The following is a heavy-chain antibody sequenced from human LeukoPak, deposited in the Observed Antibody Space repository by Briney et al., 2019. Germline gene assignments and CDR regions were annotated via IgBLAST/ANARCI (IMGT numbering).Heavy chain of an antibody. CDR3: VREVSAAAAGYMDV. CDR2: INPNSGGT. D-gene: IGHD6-13*01. Sequence: ASVKVSCKASGYTFTGYYMHWVRQAPGQGLEWMGWINPNSGGTNYAQKFQGRVTMTRDTSISTAYMELSRLRSDDTAVYYCVREVSAAAAGYMDVWGTGTTVTVSS. V-gene: IGHV1-2*02. J-gene: IGHJ6*03. CDR1: GYTFTGYY.